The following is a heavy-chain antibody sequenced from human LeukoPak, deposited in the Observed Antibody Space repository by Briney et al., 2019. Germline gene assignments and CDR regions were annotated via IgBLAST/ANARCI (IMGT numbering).Heavy chain of an antibody. D-gene: IGHD3-10*01. CDR1: GYTFTGYY. J-gene: IGHJ3*02. V-gene: IGHV1-24*01. CDR2: FDPEDGET. CDR3: ATLGKLWFGEFSFAFDI. Sequence: ASVKVSCKASGYTFTGYYMHWVRQAPGIGLEWMGGFDPEDGETIYAQKFQGRVTMTEDTSTDKAYMELSSLRSEDTAVYYCATLGKLWFGEFSFAFDIWGQGTMVTVSS.